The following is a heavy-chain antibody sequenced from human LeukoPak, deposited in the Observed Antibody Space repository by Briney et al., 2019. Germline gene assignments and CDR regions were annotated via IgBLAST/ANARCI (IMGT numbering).Heavy chain of an antibody. CDR3: ARESGTSFDFVY. Sequence: PSETLSLTCTVSGGSISSYYWSWIRQLPGKGLEWIGYIYYSGTTNYNPSLKNRVTISVDTSKNQFSLKLSSVIAADTAVYYCARESGTSFDFVYWGQGTLVTVSS. V-gene: IGHV4-59*12. CDR2: IYYSGTT. D-gene: IGHD2-2*01. CDR1: GGSISSYY. J-gene: IGHJ4*02.